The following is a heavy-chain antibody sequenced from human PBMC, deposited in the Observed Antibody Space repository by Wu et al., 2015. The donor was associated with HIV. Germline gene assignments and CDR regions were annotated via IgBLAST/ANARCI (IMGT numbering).Heavy chain of an antibody. CDR3: ARGRLDYVWGTEGWFDP. CDR2: MNPNSGNT. CDR1: GYTFTSYD. J-gene: IGHJ5*02. D-gene: IGHD3-16*01. V-gene: IGHV1-8*01. Sequence: QVHLLQSGAEVKKPGASVKVSCKASGYTFTSYDINWVRQATGQGLEWMGWMNPNSGNTGYAQKFQGRVTMTRNTSISTAYMELSSLRSEDTAVYYCARGRLDYVWGTEGWFDPWGQGTLVTVSS.